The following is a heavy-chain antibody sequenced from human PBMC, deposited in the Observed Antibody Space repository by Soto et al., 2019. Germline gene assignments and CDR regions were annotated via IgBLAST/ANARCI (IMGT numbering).Heavy chain of an antibody. Sequence: GGSMSLSCAASGFTVSSNYMSWVRQAPRKGLEWVSVIYSGGSTSYADSVKGPFTISRDNSNNTLYLQMNSLRAVDTAVYYCARECATPGNLWYYYGIDVWGQGTTVTVSS. J-gene: IGHJ6*02. CDR1: GFTVSSNY. D-gene: IGHD2-15*01. CDR3: ARECATPGNLWYYYGIDV. V-gene: IGHV3-53*01. CDR2: IYSGGST.